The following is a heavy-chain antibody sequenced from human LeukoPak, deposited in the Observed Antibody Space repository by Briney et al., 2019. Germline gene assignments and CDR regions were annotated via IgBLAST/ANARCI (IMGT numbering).Heavy chain of an antibody. CDR3: ARGARPNYYYGMDV. V-gene: IGHV7-4-1*02. J-gene: IGHJ6*02. CDR1: GYTFTSYA. CDR2: INTNTGNP. Sequence: ASVKVSCKASGYTFTSYAMNWVRQAPGQGLEWMGWINTNTGNPTYAQGFTGRFVFSLDTSVSTAYLQISSLKAEDTAVYYCARGARPNYYYGMDVWGQGTTVTVSS.